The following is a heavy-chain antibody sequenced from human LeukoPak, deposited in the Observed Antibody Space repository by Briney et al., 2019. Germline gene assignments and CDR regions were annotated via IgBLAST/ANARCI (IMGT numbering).Heavy chain of an antibody. CDR1: GFTFTNAW. CDR3: AADTPVPLAQIDY. V-gene: IGHV3-15*01. Sequence: PGGSLRLSCAVSGFTFTNAWMNRVRQAPGKGLEWVGRVRAKTDGGTTEYAAPVKGRFSISRDESTNTVYLQMNSLITEDTAIYYCAADTPVPLAQIDYWGQGALVTVSS. CDR2: VRAKTDGGTT. J-gene: IGHJ4*02. D-gene: IGHD2/OR15-2a*01.